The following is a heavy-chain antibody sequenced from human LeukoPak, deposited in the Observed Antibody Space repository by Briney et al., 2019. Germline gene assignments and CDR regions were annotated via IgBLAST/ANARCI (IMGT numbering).Heavy chain of an antibody. CDR3: AKVGTDTTTVYSLDY. CDR1: GFTFSSYG. V-gene: IGHV3-30*18. Sequence: GGSLRLSCAASGFTFSSYGMHWVRQAPGKGLEWVAVISYDGSNKYYADSVKGRFTISRDNSKNTLYLQMNSLRAEDTAVYYCAKVGTDTTTVYSLDYWGQGTLVTVSS. D-gene: IGHD2-21*01. J-gene: IGHJ4*02. CDR2: ISYDGSNK.